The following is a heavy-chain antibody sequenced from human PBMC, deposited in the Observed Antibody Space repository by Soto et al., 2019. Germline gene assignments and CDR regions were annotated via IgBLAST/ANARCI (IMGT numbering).Heavy chain of an antibody. Sequence: GESLKISCNGSGYSFTIHCIGLVLQMPGKGLDWMGIIYPGDSATRFSPSFQGQVTISADKSLSTAYLQWSSLKASDTAMYYCARHSGSGSYYRSEIYYGMDVWGQGTTVTVSS. V-gene: IGHV5-51*01. CDR2: IYPGDSAT. J-gene: IGHJ6*02. D-gene: IGHD3-10*01. CDR1: GYSFTIHC. CDR3: ARHSGSGSYYRSEIYYGMDV.